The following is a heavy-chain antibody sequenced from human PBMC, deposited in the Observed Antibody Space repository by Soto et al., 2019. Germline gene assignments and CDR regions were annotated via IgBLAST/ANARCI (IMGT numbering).Heavy chain of an antibody. J-gene: IGHJ5*02. CDR1: GGSIGVDY. CDR3: ARSRRDFFDP. V-gene: IGHV4-59*01. CDR2: ISYSGTT. Sequence: SETLSLACPVSGGSIGVDYWNWIRQSPGKGLEWIGYISYSGTTKYSPSLKSRVTISVDTSKKQFSLKLSSVTVADTAVYYCARSRRDFFDPWGQGTVVTVSS.